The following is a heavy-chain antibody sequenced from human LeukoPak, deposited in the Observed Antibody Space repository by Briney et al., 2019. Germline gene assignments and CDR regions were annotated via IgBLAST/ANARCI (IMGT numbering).Heavy chain of an antibody. Sequence: SVKVSCKASGGTFSSYAISWVRQAPGQGLEWMGGIIPIFGTANYAQKFQGRVTITADESTSTAYMGLSSLRSEDTAVYYCARENYYDSSGYYYPLRYFDYWGQGTLVTVSS. CDR2: IIPIFGTA. V-gene: IGHV1-69*13. D-gene: IGHD3-22*01. CDR1: GGTFSSYA. J-gene: IGHJ4*02. CDR3: ARENYYDSSGYYYPLRYFDY.